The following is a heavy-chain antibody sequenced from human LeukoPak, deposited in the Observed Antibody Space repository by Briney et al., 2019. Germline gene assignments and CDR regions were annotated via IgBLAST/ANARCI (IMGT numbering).Heavy chain of an antibody. CDR3: ARHELSYDILTGPNWFDP. CDR1: GYSFTTYW. V-gene: IGHV5-51*01. J-gene: IGHJ5*02. CDR2: IYPGDSDT. D-gene: IGHD3-9*01. Sequence: GESLKISCKSSGYSFTTYWIGRVRQMPGKGLEWMGIIYPGDSDTRYSPSFQGQVTISADKSISTAYLQWSSLKASDTAMYYCARHELSYDILTGPNWFDPWGQGTLVTLSS.